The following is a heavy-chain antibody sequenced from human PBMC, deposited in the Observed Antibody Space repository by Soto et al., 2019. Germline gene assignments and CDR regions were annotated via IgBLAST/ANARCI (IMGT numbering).Heavy chain of an antibody. CDR2: ISYDGSNK. Sequence: WGSLRLSCAASGFTFSSYGMHWVRQAPGKGLEWVAVISYDGSNKYYADSVKGRFTISRDNSKNTLYLQMNSLRAEDTAVYYCAKVASQAGSSWYDYFDYWGQGTLVTVSS. CDR1: GFTFSSYG. V-gene: IGHV3-30*18. J-gene: IGHJ4*02. D-gene: IGHD6-13*01. CDR3: AKVASQAGSSWYDYFDY.